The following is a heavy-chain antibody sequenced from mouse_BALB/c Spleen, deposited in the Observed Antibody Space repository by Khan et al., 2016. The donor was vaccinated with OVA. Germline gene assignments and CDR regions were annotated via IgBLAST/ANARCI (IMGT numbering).Heavy chain of an antibody. Sequence: EVQLQESGPELMKPGASVKISCKASGYSFTSYYIHWIMQSHGKSLEWIGYIDPFGGGITYNQKFKGKATLTVDKSSSTAYIYFSNLTSEDSAVYYCTRHGYVAWFTYWGQGTLVTVSA. CDR2: IDPFGGGI. V-gene: IGHV1S135*01. CDR1: GYSFTSYY. J-gene: IGHJ3*01. D-gene: IGHD2-2*01. CDR3: TRHGYVAWFTY.